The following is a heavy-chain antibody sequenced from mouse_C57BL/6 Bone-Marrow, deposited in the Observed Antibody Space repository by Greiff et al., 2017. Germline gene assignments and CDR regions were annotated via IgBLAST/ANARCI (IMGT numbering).Heavy chain of an antibody. J-gene: IGHJ3*01. CDR1: GYTFTSYW. V-gene: IGHV1-69*01. D-gene: IGHD1-1*01. CDR3: GAFYYGSSYWFAY. Sequence: VKQSCKASGYTFTSYWMHWVKQRPGQGLEWIGEIDPSDSYTNYNQKFKGKSTLTVDKSSSTAYMQLSSLTSEDSAVYYCGAFYYGSSYWFAYWGKGTLVTVSA. CDR2: IDPSDSYT.